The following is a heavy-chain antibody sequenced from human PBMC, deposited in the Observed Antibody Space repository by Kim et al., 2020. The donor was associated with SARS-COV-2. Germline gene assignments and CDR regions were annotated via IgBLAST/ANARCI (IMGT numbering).Heavy chain of an antibody. CDR3: ARDSGTYSNGWYILGNLEGGILGASVY. CDR2: INPSGGST. D-gene: IGHD6-19*01. V-gene: IGHV1-46*01. Sequence: ASVKVSCKASGYTFTSYYMHWVRQAPGQGLEWMGIINPSGGSTSYAQKFQGRVTMTRDTSTSTVYMELSSLRSEDTAVYYCARDSGTYSNGWYILGNLEGGILGASVYWGQGTLVTVSS. CDR1: GYTFTSYY. J-gene: IGHJ4*02.